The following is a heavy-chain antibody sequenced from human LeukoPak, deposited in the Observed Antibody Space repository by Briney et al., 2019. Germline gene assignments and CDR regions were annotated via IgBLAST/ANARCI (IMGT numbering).Heavy chain of an antibody. V-gene: IGHV4-39*07. CDR1: GGSISSSSYY. Sequence: SETLSLTCTVSGGSISSSSYYWGWIRQPPGKGLEWIGSIYYSGSTYYNPSPKSRVTISVDTSKNQFSLKLSSVTAADTAVYYCASSYCSSTSCWLGSRRGGWFDPWGQGTLVTVSS. D-gene: IGHD2-2*01. CDR3: ASSYCSSTSCWLGSRRGGWFDP. J-gene: IGHJ5*02. CDR2: IYYSGST.